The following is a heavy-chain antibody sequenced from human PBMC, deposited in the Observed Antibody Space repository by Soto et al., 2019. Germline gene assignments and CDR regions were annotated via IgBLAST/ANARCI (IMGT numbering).Heavy chain of an antibody. CDR2: IYYSGST. J-gene: IGHJ4*02. CDR1: GGSISSYY. D-gene: IGHD6-13*01. CDR3: ARAPPPSSSWDLLDY. Sequence: QVQLQESGPGLVKPSETLSLTCTVSGGSISSYYWSWIRQPPGKGLEWIGYIYYSGSTNYNPSLKSRVTISVDTSKNQFSLKLSSGTAADTAVYYCARAPPPSSSWDLLDYWGQGTLVTVSS. V-gene: IGHV4-59*01.